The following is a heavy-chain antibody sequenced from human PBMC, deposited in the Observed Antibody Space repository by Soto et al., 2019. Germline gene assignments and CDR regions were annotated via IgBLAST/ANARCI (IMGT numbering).Heavy chain of an antibody. J-gene: IGHJ5*02. CDR3: ARLPQDWFDP. V-gene: IGHV4-61*01. CDR2: IYYSGSN. Sequence: SETLSLTCTVSGGSVSSGSYYWSWTRRPPGKGVEWIGYIYYSGSNNYNPTLRSRVTISVDTSKNKFSLKLSTVTAADTAVYYCARLPQDWFDPWGQGTLVTVSS. CDR1: GGSVSSGSYY.